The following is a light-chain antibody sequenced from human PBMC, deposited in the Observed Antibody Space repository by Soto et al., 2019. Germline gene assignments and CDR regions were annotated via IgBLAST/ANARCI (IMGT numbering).Light chain of an antibody. CDR1: ESVYINS. CDR3: QQYGASPFT. CDR2: GAS. J-gene: IGKJ3*01. Sequence: EIVLTQSPGTLSLSPGESATLSCKASESVYINSFAWYYQKPGQPPRLLIYGASTRATGIPERFSGSGSGTDFVLSINRLEVEDSGMYYCQQYGASPFTFGPGTRVDIK. V-gene: IGKV3-20*01.